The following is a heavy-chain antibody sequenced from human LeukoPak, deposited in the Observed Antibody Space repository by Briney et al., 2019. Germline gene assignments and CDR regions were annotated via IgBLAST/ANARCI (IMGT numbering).Heavy chain of an antibody. J-gene: IGHJ4*02. V-gene: IGHV3-23*01. Sequence: PGGSLRLSRAASGFTFSSYAMSWVRQAPGKGLEWVSAVSGSGGSTYYADSVKGRFTISRDNSKNTLYLQMSTLRAEDTAVYYCARGRAGPFDYWGQGTLVTVSS. CDR2: VSGSGGST. CDR3: ARGRAGPFDY. CDR1: GFTFSSYA. D-gene: IGHD3-10*01.